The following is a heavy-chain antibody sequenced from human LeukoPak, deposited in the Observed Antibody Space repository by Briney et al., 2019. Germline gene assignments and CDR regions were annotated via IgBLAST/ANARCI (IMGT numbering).Heavy chain of an antibody. CDR1: GGSISNYY. CDR3: ARQDFWSGYRLFDY. V-gene: IGHV4-59*08. J-gene: IGHJ4*02. Sequence: SETLSLTCTVSGGSISNYYWAWIRQPPGKGLEWIGTIYHSGITYYNPSLKSRVTISVDTSKNQFSLKLSSVTAADTALYYCARQDFWSGYRLFDYWGQGTLVTVSS. D-gene: IGHD3-3*01. CDR2: IYHSGIT.